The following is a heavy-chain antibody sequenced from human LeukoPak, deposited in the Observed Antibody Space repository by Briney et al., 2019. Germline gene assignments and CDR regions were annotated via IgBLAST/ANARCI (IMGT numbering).Heavy chain of an antibody. CDR2: IYYSGST. Sequence: PSETLSLTCTVSGGSISSYYWSWIRQPPGKGLEWIGYIYYSGSTNYNPSLKSRVTISVDTSKNQFSLKLSSVTAADTAVYYCARVVVPAGDFDYWGQGTLVTVSS. V-gene: IGHV4-59*01. D-gene: IGHD2-2*01. J-gene: IGHJ4*02. CDR3: ARVVVPAGDFDY. CDR1: GGSISSYY.